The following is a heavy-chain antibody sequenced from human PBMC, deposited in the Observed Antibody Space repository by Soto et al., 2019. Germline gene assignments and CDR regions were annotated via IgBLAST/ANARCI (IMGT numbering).Heavy chain of an antibody. D-gene: IGHD3-22*01. CDR3: ATXGYYYDSSGYRIHAFDI. CDR1: GYTLTELS. Sequence: ASVKVSCKGSGYTLTELSMHWVRQAPGKGLERMGGFDPEDGETIYAQKFQGRVTMTEDTSTDTAYMELSSLRSEDTAVYYCATXGYYYDSSGYRIHAFDIWGQGTMVTVSS. J-gene: IGHJ3*02. V-gene: IGHV1-24*01. CDR2: FDPEDGET.